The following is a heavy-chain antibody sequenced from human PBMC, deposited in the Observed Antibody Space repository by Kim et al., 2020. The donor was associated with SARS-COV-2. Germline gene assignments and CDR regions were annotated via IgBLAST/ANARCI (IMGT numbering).Heavy chain of an antibody. CDR3: ARDWKINCSGGSCSSDYYYHGIDV. CDR2: INPSGGST. J-gene: IGHJ6*02. V-gene: IGHV1-46*01. D-gene: IGHD2-15*01. Sequence: ASVKVSCKASGYTFTSYYMHWVRQAPGQGLEWMGIINPSGGSTSYAQKFQGRVTMTRDTSTSTVYMELSSLRSEDTAVYYCARDWKINCSGGSCSSDYYYHGIDVWGQGTTVTVSS. CDR1: GYTFTSYY.